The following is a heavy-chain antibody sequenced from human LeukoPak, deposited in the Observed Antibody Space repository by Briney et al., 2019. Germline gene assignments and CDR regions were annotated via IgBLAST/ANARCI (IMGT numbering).Heavy chain of an antibody. V-gene: IGHV3-23*01. CDR2: ISGSGGST. D-gene: IGHD2-15*01. J-gene: IGHJ3*02. Sequence: GGSLRLSCAASGFTFSSYAMSWVRQAPGKGLEWVSAISGSGGSTYYADSVKGRFTISRDNAKNSLYLQMNSLRAEDAAVYYCARDGYCSGGSCSDDAFDIWGQGTMVTVSS. CDR1: GFTFSSYA. CDR3: ARDGYCSGGSCSDDAFDI.